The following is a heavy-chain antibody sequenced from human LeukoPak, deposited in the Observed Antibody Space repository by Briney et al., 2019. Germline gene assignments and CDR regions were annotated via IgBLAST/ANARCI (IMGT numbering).Heavy chain of an antibody. CDR3: AKDWRRIVVVGPITRHGNYMDV. J-gene: IGHJ6*03. D-gene: IGHD2-15*01. CDR2: ISPSGSPI. CDR1: GFTFSTYE. V-gene: IGHV3-48*03. Sequence: GGSLRLSCAASGFTFSTYEMNWVRQAPGKGLEWVSYISPSGSPIYFADSLKGRFTISRDNSKNTLYLQMNSLRPEDTAVYFCAKDWRRIVVVGPITRHGNYMDVWGKGTTVTISS.